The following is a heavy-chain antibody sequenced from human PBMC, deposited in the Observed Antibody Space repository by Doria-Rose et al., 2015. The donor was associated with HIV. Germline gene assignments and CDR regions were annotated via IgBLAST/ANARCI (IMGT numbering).Heavy chain of an antibody. J-gene: IGHJ4*02. CDR3: ARIKSSRWYHKYYFDF. CDR2: IFSDGER. Sequence: QVTLKESGPVLVKPTETPTLTCTVSGVSLSSPGMGVSWIRQPPGKALEWLANIFSDGERSFITSLKSRLTISRGTSKSQVVLTMTDMDPVDTATYYCARIKSSRWYHKYYFDFWGQGTLVIVSA. V-gene: IGHV2-26*01. CDR1: GVSLSSPGMG. D-gene: IGHD6-13*01.